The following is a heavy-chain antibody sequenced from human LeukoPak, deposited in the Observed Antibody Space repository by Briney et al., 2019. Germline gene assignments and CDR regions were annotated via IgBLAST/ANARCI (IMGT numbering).Heavy chain of an antibody. CDR1: GGSISSSSYY. CDR2: IYYSGST. CDR3: ARHYSSGWSDY. J-gene: IGHJ4*02. Sequence: SETLSLTCTVSGGSISSSSYYWGWIRQPPGKGLEWIGSIYYSGSTYYNPSLKSRVTISVDTSKNQFSLKLSSVTAAVTALYYCARHYSSGWSDYWGQGTLVTVSS. V-gene: IGHV4-39*01. D-gene: IGHD6-19*01.